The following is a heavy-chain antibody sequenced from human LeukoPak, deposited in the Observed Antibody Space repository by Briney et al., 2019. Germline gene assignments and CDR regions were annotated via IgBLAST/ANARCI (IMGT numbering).Heavy chain of an antibody. CDR3: AREVDRSFGY. CDR2: INQESTET. D-gene: IGHD2-15*01. Sequence: GGSLRLSCAASGFRFTGFWMSWVRQAPGKGPEWVANINQESTETYYVDSVRGRFTITRDNAKNSLSLQMNSLRVEDTAVYYCAREVDRSFGYWGQGNLVTVSS. CDR1: GFRFTGFW. J-gene: IGHJ4*02. V-gene: IGHV3-7*01.